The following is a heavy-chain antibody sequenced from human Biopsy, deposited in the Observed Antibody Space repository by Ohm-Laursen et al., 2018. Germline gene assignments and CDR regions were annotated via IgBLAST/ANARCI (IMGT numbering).Heavy chain of an antibody. V-gene: IGHV1-18*01. D-gene: IGHD6-19*01. J-gene: IGHJ4*02. CDR1: GYTFTTYG. CDR3: ARDRRQWLALDY. CDR2: INTYSGNT. Sequence: ASVKVSCKASGYTFTTYGISWVRQAPGQGLEWMGWINTYSGNTNYGKKFHDRVIMTSDTSISTAYMELSRLRSDDTAVYYCARDRRQWLALDYWGQGTLVTVSS.